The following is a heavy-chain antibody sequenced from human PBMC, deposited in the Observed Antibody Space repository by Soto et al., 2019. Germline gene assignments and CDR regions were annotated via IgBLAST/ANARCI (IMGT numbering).Heavy chain of an antibody. CDR3: ARGYGRNFAY. Sequence: QVQLQQWGAGLLKPSETLSLTCAVYGGSFSGYYWSWIRQPPGKGLEWIGEVNHSGSTNYNPSLTGXXXIXXGPSTNHFSLKLSSVSAAATAVSDCARGYGRNFAYWGQGTLVTVSS. CDR1: GGSFSGYY. CDR2: VNHSGST. J-gene: IGHJ4*02. V-gene: IGHV4-34*01. D-gene: IGHD3-10*01.